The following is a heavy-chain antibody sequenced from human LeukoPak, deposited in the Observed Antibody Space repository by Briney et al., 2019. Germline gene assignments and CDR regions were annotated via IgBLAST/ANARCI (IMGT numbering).Heavy chain of an antibody. V-gene: IGHV3-53*01. CDR2: IYNDGST. J-gene: IGHJ3*02. Sequence: AGSLRLSCAASGLTISSSYMSWVRQAPGKGLEWVSIIYNDGSTYYTASMKGRFTISVDNSKNKLYLKVNSLTAADTAMYYCARNILFAFDIWGQGTMVSVSS. CDR3: ARNILFAFDI. CDR1: GLTISSSY.